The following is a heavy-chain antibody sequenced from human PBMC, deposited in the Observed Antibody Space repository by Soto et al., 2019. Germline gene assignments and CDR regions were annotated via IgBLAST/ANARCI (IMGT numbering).Heavy chain of an antibody. V-gene: IGHV4-59*01. CDR2: IYYSGST. D-gene: IGHD6-19*01. CDR1: SGSISTYS. J-gene: IGHJ4*02. Sequence: QVQLQESGPGLVKPSETLSLTCTVSSGSISTYSCSWIRQPPGKGLEWIGYIYYSGSTNYNPSLRSRVTISVDTSKNQFSLRLSSLTAADTAVYYCARGAGLFDYWGQGTLVTVSS. CDR3: ARGAGLFDY.